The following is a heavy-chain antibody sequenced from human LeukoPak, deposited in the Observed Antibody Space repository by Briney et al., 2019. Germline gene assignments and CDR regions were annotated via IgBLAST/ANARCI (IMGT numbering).Heavy chain of an antibody. CDR1: GFTFSNYG. Sequence: GGSLRLSCAASGFTFSNYGMSWVRQAPGKGLEWVSAISGSSGSTFYADSVQGRFTISRDNSKNTLYLQMNSLRAEDTAVYYCAKTYSSSRAHYYYYYYMDVWGKGTTVTISS. CDR3: AKTYSSSRAHYYYYYYMDV. J-gene: IGHJ6*03. D-gene: IGHD6-13*01. V-gene: IGHV3-23*01. CDR2: ISGSSGST.